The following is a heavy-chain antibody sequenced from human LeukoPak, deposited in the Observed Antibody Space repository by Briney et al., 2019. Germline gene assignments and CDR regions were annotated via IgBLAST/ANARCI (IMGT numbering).Heavy chain of an antibody. Sequence: SETLSLTCTVSGDSISSNSYYWGWIRQPPGKGLGWIGSIYYTGSTYYNPSLKSRVTISVDTSKNQFSLKLSSVTAADTAVYYCARHIYSSSWYKGGFNIWGQGTMVTVSS. V-gene: IGHV4-39*01. CDR2: IYYTGST. CDR1: GDSISSNSYY. D-gene: IGHD6-13*01. CDR3: ARHIYSSSWYKGGFNI. J-gene: IGHJ3*02.